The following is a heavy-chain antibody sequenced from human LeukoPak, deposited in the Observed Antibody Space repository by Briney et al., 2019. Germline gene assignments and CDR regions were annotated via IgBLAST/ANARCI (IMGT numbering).Heavy chain of an antibody. V-gene: IGHV1-69*02. CDR2: IIPILGIA. Sequence: SVKVSCKASGYIFTSYSISWVRQAPGQGLEWMGRIIPILGIANYAQKFQGRVTITADKSTSTAYMELSSLRSEDTAVYYCARAGITGADVWGQGTTVTVSS. J-gene: IGHJ6*02. CDR1: GYIFTSYS. D-gene: IGHD1-20*01. CDR3: ARAGITGADV.